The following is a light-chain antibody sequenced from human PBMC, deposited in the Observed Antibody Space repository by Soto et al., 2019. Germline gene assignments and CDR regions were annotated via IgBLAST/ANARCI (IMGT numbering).Light chain of an antibody. Sequence: DIQMPQSPSTLSASVLDTPTITCXASQTISSWLAWYQQKPGKAPKLLIYAASSLQSGVPSRFSGSGSGTDFTLTISSLQPEDFATYYCQQSYSTPQTFGQGTKVDIK. CDR2: AAS. CDR3: QQSYSTPQT. CDR1: QTISSW. J-gene: IGKJ1*01. V-gene: IGKV1-39*01.